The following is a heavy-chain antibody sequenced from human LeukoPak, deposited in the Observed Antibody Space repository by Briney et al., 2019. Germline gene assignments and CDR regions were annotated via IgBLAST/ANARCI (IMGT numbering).Heavy chain of an antibody. Sequence: GRSLRLSCAASGFTFDDYAMYWVRQALGEGLEWVSGICWNSGRIGYVCSVRGRFTISGDNAKNSLYLQMNSLRAEDTALYYCAKDSNYELWSGDHAFDYWGQGTLVTVSS. V-gene: IGHV3-9*01. D-gene: IGHD3-3*01. CDR3: AKDSNYELWSGDHAFDY. CDR1: GFTFDDYA. CDR2: ICWNSGRI. J-gene: IGHJ4*02.